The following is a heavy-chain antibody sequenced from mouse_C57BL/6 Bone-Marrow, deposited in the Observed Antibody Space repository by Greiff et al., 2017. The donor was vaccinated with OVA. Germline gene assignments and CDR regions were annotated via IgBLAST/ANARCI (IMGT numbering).Heavy chain of an antibody. CDR3: ARSTHMDY. CDR1: GYTFTSYW. Sequence: VQLQQPGAELVKPGASVKLSCKASGYTFTSYWMQWVKQRPGQGLEWIGEIDPSDSYTNYNQKFKGKATLTVDTSSSTAYMQLSSLTSEDSAVYYCARSTHMDYWGQGTSVTVSS. V-gene: IGHV1-50*01. J-gene: IGHJ4*01. CDR2: IDPSDSYT. D-gene: IGHD5-1*01.